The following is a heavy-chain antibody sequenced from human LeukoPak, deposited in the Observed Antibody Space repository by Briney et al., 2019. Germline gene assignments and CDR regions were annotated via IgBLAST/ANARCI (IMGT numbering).Heavy chain of an antibody. Sequence: EASVKVSCKASGYTFTTHGISWVRQAPGQGLEWMGWISVYNGNTNYAQKFQGRVTMTTDTSTSTAYMEVRTLRFDDTAVYYCVRDIGTSPYLHDYWGQETLVTVSS. V-gene: IGHV1-18*01. J-gene: IGHJ4*02. D-gene: IGHD6-13*01. CDR3: VRDIGTSPYLHDY. CDR1: GYTFTTHG. CDR2: ISVYNGNT.